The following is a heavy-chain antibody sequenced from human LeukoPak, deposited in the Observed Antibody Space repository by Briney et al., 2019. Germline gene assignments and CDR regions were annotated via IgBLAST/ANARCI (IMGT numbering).Heavy chain of an antibody. J-gene: IGHJ4*02. Sequence: PGGSLRPSCAASGFTFDDYGMSWVRQVPGQGLEWVSGLNWNGDSTSYADSVKGRFTISRDNAKNSLYLQMNSLRAEETALYYCARSGRSGFDYWGQGTLVTVSS. CDR1: GFTFDDYG. CDR3: ARSGRSGFDY. D-gene: IGHD2-15*01. V-gene: IGHV3-20*04. CDR2: LNWNGDST.